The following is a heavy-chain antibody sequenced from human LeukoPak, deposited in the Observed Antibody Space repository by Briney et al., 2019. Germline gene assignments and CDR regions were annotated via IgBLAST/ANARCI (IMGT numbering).Heavy chain of an antibody. CDR2: IYTSGST. D-gene: IGHD2-15*01. V-gene: IGHV4-4*07. CDR1: GGSISSYY. Sequence: SETLSLTCTVSGGSISSYYWSWIRQPAGKGLEWIGRIYTSGSTNYNPSLKSRVTMSVKTSKNQFSLKLSSVTAADTAVYYCARGRYCSGGSCYSRIGYYYYYMDVWGKGTTVTVSS. J-gene: IGHJ6*03. CDR3: ARGRYCSGGSCYSRIGYYYYYMDV.